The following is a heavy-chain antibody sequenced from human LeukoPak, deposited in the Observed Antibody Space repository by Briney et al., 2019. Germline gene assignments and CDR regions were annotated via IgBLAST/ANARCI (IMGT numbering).Heavy chain of an antibody. V-gene: IGHV3-21*01. Sequence: GGSLRLSCGASGFTFSSYGMHWVRQAPGRGLEWVSSISSSSSYIYYADSVKGRFTISRDNAKNSLYLQMNSLRAEDTAVYYCARMAYCGGDCPPDYYYYYMDVWGKGTTVTVSS. J-gene: IGHJ6*03. D-gene: IGHD2-21*02. CDR2: ISSSSSYI. CDR1: GFTFSSYG. CDR3: ARMAYCGGDCPPDYYYYYMDV.